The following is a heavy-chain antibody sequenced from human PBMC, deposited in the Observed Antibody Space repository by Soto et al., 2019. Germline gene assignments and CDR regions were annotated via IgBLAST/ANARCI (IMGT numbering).Heavy chain of an antibody. CDR2: IIPIFGTA. V-gene: IGHV1-69*12. CDR3: ARVDTAMVTPGDYYYYYGMDV. CDR1: GGTFSSYA. D-gene: IGHD5-18*01. Sequence: QVQLVQSGAEVKKPGSSVKVSCKASGGTFSSYAISWVRQAPGQGLEWMGGIIPIFGTANYAQKFQGRVTITADESTSTAYMELSSRRSEDTAVYYCARVDTAMVTPGDYYYYYGMDVWGQGTTVTVSS. J-gene: IGHJ6*02.